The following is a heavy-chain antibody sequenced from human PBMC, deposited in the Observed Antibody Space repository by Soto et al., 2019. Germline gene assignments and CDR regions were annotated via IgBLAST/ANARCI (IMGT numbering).Heavy chain of an antibody. CDR3: ASGIQLWLRRINNGYSG. CDR1: GGTFSTYA. CDR2: IIPMFGTA. V-gene: IGHV1-69*12. D-gene: IGHD5-18*01. Sequence: QVQLVQSGAEVKKPESSVKVSCKAPGGTFSTYAISWVRQAPGQGLEWMGGIIPMFGTANYAQRFQDRVTITGEEATNTGYMELSSLRSEDTAVYFCASGIQLWLRRINNGYSGWGQGTLVTVSS. J-gene: IGHJ4*02.